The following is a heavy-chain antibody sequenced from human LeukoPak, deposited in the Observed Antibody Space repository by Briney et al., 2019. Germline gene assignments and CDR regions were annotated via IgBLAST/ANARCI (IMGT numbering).Heavy chain of an antibody. CDR2: IIGSGGST. J-gene: IGHJ4*02. V-gene: IGHV3-23*01. CDR1: GFTFSHYG. CDR3: VKEGPRVHFDY. Sequence: EPGRSLRLSCAASGFTFSHYGMSWVRQAPGKGLEWVSGIIGSGGSTYYADSVKGRFTISRDNSKTPVCLQMNSLKADDTAVYYCVKEGPRVHFDYWGQGTLVTVSS.